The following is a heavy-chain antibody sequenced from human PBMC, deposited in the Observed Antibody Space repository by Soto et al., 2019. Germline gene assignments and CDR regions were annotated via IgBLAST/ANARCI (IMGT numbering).Heavy chain of an antibody. J-gene: IGHJ6*02. D-gene: IGHD6-19*01. V-gene: IGHV3-23*01. Sequence: EVQLLESGGGLVQPGGSLRLSCAASGFTFSSYAMSWVRQAPGKGLEWVSAISGSGGSTYYADSVKGRFTISRDNSKNTLYLQMNSLRAEDTAVYYCAKSYCAGSGWFNYGMDVWGQGTTVTVSS. CDR3: AKSYCAGSGWFNYGMDV. CDR2: ISGSGGST. CDR1: GFTFSSYA.